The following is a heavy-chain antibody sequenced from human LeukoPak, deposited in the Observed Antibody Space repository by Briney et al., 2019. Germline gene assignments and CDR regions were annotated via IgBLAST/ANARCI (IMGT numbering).Heavy chain of an antibody. Sequence: PGGSLRLSCAASGFTFSYYSMNWVRQAPGKGLEWVSSISSSSSYIYYADSVKGRFTISRDNAKNSLYLQMNSLRAEDTAVYYCARDSGGRLDYWGQGTLVTVSS. CDR3: ARDSGGRLDY. CDR2: ISSSSSYI. J-gene: IGHJ4*02. D-gene: IGHD2-15*01. CDR1: GFTFSYYS. V-gene: IGHV3-21*01.